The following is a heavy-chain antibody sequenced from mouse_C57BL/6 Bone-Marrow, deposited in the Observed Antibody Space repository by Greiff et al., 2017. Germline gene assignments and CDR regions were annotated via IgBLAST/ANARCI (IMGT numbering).Heavy chain of an antibody. CDR3: ARKGDDYSWFAY. V-gene: IGHV2-2*01. CDR1: GFSLTSYG. D-gene: IGHD2-4*01. Sequence: VKLVESGPGLVQPSQSLSITCTVSGFSLTSYGVHWVRQSPGKGLEWLGVIWSGGSTDYNAAFISRLSISKDNSKSQVFFKMNSLQADDTAIYYCARKGDDYSWFAYWGQGTLVTVSA. J-gene: IGHJ3*01. CDR2: IWSGGST.